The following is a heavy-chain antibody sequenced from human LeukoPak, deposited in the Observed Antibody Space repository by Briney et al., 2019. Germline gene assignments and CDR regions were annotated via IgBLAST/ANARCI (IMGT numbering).Heavy chain of an antibody. D-gene: IGHD5-18*01. J-gene: IGHJ4*02. CDR2: IYHSGST. V-gene: IGHV4-38-2*02. CDR1: GYSISSGYY. Sequence: RTSETLSLTCTVSGYSISSGYYWGWIRQPPGQGLEWIGSIYHSGSTYYNPSLKSRVTISVDTSKNQFSLKLSSVTAADTAVYYCARGGLGPDTAMVWGQGTLVTVSS. CDR3: ARGGLGPDTAMV.